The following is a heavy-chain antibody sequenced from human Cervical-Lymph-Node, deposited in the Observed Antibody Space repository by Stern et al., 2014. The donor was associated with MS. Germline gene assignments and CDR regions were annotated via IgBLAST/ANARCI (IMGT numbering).Heavy chain of an antibody. CDR1: GGSISSGGYS. CDR2: IYHSGST. V-gene: IGHV4-30-2*01. CDR3: ARQTSGSYWSGPFDI. J-gene: IGHJ3*02. Sequence: VQLVESGSGLVKPSQTLSLTCAVSGGSISSGGYSWNWIRQPPGKGLEWIGYIYHSGSTDYNPSLKSRVTISVDRSKKQFSLKLSSVTAADTAVYYCARQTSGSYWSGPFDIWGQGTMVTVSS. D-gene: IGHD1-26*01.